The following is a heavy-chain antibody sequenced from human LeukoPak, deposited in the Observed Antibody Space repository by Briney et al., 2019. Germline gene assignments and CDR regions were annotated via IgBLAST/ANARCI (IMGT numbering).Heavy chain of an antibody. V-gene: IGHV4-34*01. CDR3: ARWYGGVWYFDL. J-gene: IGHJ2*01. CDR2: INHSGST. D-gene: IGHD1-14*01. CDR1: GGSFSGYY. Sequence: SETLSLTCAVYGGSFSGYYWNWIRQPPGKGLEWIGEINHSGSTNYNPSLKSRVTISVDTSKNQFSLKLSSVTAADTAVYYCARWYGGVWYFDLWGRGTLVTVSS.